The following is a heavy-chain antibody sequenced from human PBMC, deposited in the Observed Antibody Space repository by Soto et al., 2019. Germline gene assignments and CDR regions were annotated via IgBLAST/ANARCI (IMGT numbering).Heavy chain of an antibody. CDR3: ARGVQRNYYYGMDV. V-gene: IGHV4-59*01. Sequence: PSETLSLTCTVSGGSISSYYWSWIRQPPGKGLEWIGYIYYSGSTNYNPSLKSRVTISVDTSKNQFSLKLSSVTAADTAVYYCARGVQRNYYYGMDVWGQGTTVTVS. J-gene: IGHJ6*02. CDR2: IYYSGST. CDR1: GGSISSYY. D-gene: IGHD6-6*01.